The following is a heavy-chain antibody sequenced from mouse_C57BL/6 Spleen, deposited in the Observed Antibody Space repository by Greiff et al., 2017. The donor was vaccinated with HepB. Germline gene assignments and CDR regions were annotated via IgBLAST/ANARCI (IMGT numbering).Heavy chain of an antibody. Sequence: EVQLVESGGGLVKPGGSLKLSCAASGFTFSSYAMSWVRQTPEKRLEWVATISAGGSYTYYPDNVKGRFTISRDNAKNNLYLQMSHLKSEDTAMYYCARGMDGYYPFAYWGQGTLVTVSA. D-gene: IGHD2-3*01. V-gene: IGHV5-4*01. CDR2: ISAGGSYT. CDR1: GFTFSSYA. CDR3: ARGMDGYYPFAY. J-gene: IGHJ3*01.